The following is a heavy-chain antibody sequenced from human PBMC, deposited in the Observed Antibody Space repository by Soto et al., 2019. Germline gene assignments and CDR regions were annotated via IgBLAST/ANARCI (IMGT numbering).Heavy chain of an antibody. Sequence: QPGGSLRLSCAASGFTFRTYAMTWVRQAPGKGLEWVSAISGSGVSTYYADSVKGRFTISRDNSKNTLYLQMDSLRAEDTAVFYCAIQGGCGGDCYSRGAYWGQGTQVTVSS. J-gene: IGHJ4*02. CDR2: ISGSGVST. CDR1: GFTFRTYA. CDR3: AIQGGCGGDCYSRGAY. D-gene: IGHD2-21*02. V-gene: IGHV3-23*01.